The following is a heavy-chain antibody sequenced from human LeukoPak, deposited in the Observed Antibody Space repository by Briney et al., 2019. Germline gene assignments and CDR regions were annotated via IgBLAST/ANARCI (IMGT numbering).Heavy chain of an antibody. CDR1: GGSISSYY. D-gene: IGHD5-18*01. CDR2: IYYSGST. J-gene: IGHJ4*02. CDR3: ARALLYSYGVFDY. V-gene: IGHV4-59*01. Sequence: SETLSLTCTVSGGSISSYYWSWIRQPPGKGLEWIGYIYYSGSTNYNPSLKSRVTISVDTSKNQFSLKLSSVTAADTAVYYCARALLYSYGVFDYWGQGTLVTVSS.